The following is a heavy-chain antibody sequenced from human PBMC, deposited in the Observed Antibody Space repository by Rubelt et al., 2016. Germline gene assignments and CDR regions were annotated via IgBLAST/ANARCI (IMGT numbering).Heavy chain of an antibody. J-gene: IGHJ6*02. Sequence: QVQLVQSGAEVKKPGASVKVSCKASGGTFSSYAISWVRQAPGQGLEWMGGIIPIFGTANYDKKFQGRVTITADKSTSTAYMELSSLRSEDTAVYYCASPPYDILTGYDYYYGMDVWGQGTTVTVSS. V-gene: IGHV1-69*06. CDR3: ASPPYDILTGYDYYYGMDV. D-gene: IGHD3-9*01. CDR2: IIPIFGTA. CDR1: GGTFSSYA.